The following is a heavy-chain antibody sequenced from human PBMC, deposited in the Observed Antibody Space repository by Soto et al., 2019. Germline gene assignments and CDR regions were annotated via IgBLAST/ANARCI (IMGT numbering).Heavy chain of an antibody. CDR2: IYYSGTT. Sequence: QVQLQESGPGLVKPSETLSLTCTVSGGSVRSGSYYWSWIRQPPGKGLEWIGYIYYSGTTSYNPSLESRVTISVDTSKNQFSLKMSSVTAADTAVYYCARDGPYSYGNPSAGNGVDSWGQGTLLTVSS. V-gene: IGHV4-61*01. CDR1: GGSVRSGSYY. CDR3: ARDGPYSYGNPSAGNGVDS. J-gene: IGHJ4*02. D-gene: IGHD5-18*01.